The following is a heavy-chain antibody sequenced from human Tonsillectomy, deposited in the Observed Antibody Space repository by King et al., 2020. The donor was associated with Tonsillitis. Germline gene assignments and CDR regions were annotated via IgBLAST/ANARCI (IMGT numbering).Heavy chain of an antibody. CDR1: GGSIISNYY. CDR2: ICHRGST. D-gene: IGHD3-22*01. V-gene: IGHV4-4*02. J-gene: IGHJ3*02. Sequence: VQLQESGPGLVKPSGTLSLTCAVSGGSIISNYYWSWVRQPPGKGLEWIGEICHRGSTNYSPSLKSRVTISVDKSKNQFSLSLSSVTAADTAVYYCARVASVNFYVSSVGDPFDIWGQGTMVTVSS. CDR3: ARVASVNFYVSSVGDPFDI.